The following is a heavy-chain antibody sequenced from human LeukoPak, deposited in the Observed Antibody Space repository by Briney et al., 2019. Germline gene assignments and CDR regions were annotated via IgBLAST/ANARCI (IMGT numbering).Heavy chain of an antibody. CDR3: AKDRGYYVDTGTINF. J-gene: IGHJ4*02. Sequence: GGSLRLSCAASGLSFGAHAMHWVRQAPGMGLEWVSGVGGGGQRTHYADSVKGRFPISRDNSKNTLYLQMNSLRAEDTAVYYCAKDRGYYVDTGTINFWGQGTLVTVSS. V-gene: IGHV3-23*01. D-gene: IGHD2-15*01. CDR2: VGGGGQRT. CDR1: GLSFGAHA.